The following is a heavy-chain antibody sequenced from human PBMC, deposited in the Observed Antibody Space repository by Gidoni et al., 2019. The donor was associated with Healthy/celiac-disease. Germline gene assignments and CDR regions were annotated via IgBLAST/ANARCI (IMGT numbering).Heavy chain of an antibody. CDR1: GITFSSYA. CDR2: ISGSGGST. V-gene: IGHV3-23*01. CDR3: AKEGALLRPFDY. D-gene: IGHD3-10*01. Sequence: EVQLLESGGGLVQPGGYLRISCAAYGITFSSYAMSWVRQAPGKGLEWVSAISGSGGSTYYADSVKGRFTISRDNSKNTLYLQMNSLRAEDTAVYYCAKEGALLRPFDYWGQGTLVTVSS. J-gene: IGHJ4*02.